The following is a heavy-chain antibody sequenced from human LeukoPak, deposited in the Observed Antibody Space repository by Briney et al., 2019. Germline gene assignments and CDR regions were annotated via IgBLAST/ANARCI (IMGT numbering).Heavy chain of an antibody. D-gene: IGHD6-19*01. J-gene: IGHJ4*02. CDR2: ISSSSSNI. V-gene: IGHV3-48*04. CDR3: ARVGRSGWTVDY. CDR1: GFDFNTYS. Sequence: SGGSLRLSCAASGFDFNTYSIDWVRQAPGKGLEWVSYISSSSSNIYHADSVKGRFTISRDNAKNSLHLQMNSLRAEDTAVYYCARVGRSGWTVDYWGQGTLVTVSS.